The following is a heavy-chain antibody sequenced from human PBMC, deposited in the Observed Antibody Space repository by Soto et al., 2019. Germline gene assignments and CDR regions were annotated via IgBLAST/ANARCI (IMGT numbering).Heavy chain of an antibody. CDR1: GGTFSSYA. D-gene: IGHD3-10*01. CDR3: ARDRTVTMVRGVITGWFDP. J-gene: IGHJ5*02. Sequence: QVQLVQSGAEVKKPGSSVKVSCKASGGTFSSYATSWVRQAPGQGLEWMGGIIPIFGTANYAQKFQGRVTITADESTSTAYMELSSLRSEDTAVYYCARDRTVTMVRGVITGWFDPWGQGTLVTVSS. V-gene: IGHV1-69*01. CDR2: IIPIFGTA.